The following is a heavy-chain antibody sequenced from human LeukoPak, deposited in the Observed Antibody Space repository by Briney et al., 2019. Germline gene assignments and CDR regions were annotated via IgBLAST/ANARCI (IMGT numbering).Heavy chain of an antibody. CDR1: GYTFTSYG. CDR2: ISAYNGNT. J-gene: IGHJ3*02. V-gene: IGHV1-18*01. CDR3: ARGPSPYYDYVWGSYKPEDGAFDI. Sequence: ASVKVSCKASGYTFTSYGISWVRQAPGQGLEWMGWISAYNGNTNYAQKLQGRVTMTTDTSTSTAYMELRSLRSDDTAVYYCARGPSPYYDYVWGSYKPEDGAFDIWGQGTMVTVSS. D-gene: IGHD3-16*01.